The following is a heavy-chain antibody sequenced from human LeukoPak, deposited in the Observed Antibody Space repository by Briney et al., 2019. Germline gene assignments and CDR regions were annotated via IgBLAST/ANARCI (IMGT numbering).Heavy chain of an antibody. CDR2: ISSSGSPI. D-gene: IGHD3-3*01. Sequence: GGSLRLSCGGSGFTFSNYEMTWVRKAPGKGLEWVSYISSSGSPIYYAESVKGRFTFSRDNARNSMYLQMNNLRAEDTAVYYCVRRDVFDTSGYFYYWGQGTQVTVSS. V-gene: IGHV3-48*03. CDR3: VRRDVFDTSGYFYY. J-gene: IGHJ4*02. CDR1: GFTFSNYE.